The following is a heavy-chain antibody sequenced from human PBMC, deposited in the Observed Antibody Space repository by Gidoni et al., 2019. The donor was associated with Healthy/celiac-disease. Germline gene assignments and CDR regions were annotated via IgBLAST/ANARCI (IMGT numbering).Heavy chain of an antibody. CDR2: IKQDGSEK. CDR3: ARDVWWWSRDTYYYYGMDV. D-gene: IGHD2-21*01. Sequence: VANIKQDGSEKYYVDSVKGRFTISRDNAKNSLYLQMNSLRAEDTAVYYCARDVWWWSRDTYYYYGMDVWGQGTTVTVSS. V-gene: IGHV3-7*01. J-gene: IGHJ6*02.